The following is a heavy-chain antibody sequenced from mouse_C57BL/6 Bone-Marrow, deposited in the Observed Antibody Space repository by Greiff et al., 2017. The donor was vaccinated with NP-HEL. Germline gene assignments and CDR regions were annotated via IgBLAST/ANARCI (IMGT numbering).Heavy chain of an antibody. J-gene: IGHJ3*01. V-gene: IGHV1-74*01. CDR1: GYTFTSYW. CDR3: AIGEIRWLLRGFWLFAY. Sequence: QVQLQQPGAELVKPGASVKVSCKASGYTFTSYWMHWVKQRPGQGLEWIGRIHPSDSDTNYNQKFKGKATLTVDKSSSTAYMQRSSLTSEDSAVYYCAIGEIRWLLRGFWLFAYWGQGTLVTVSA. CDR2: IHPSDSDT. D-gene: IGHD2-3*01.